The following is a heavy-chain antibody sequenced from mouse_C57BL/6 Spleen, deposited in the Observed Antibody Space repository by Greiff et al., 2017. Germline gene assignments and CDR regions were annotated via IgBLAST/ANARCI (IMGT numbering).Heavy chain of an antibody. D-gene: IGHD1-1*01. V-gene: IGHV14-2*01. CDR2: IDPEDGET. CDR3: ARPTTVVAGDYFDY. Sequence: EVKLMESGAELVKPGASVKLSCTASGFNIKDYYMHWVKQRTEQGLEWIGRIDPEDGETKYAPKFQGKATITADTSSNTAYLQLSSLTSEDTAVYYCARPTTVVAGDYFDYWGQGTTLTVSS. CDR1: GFNIKDYY. J-gene: IGHJ2*01.